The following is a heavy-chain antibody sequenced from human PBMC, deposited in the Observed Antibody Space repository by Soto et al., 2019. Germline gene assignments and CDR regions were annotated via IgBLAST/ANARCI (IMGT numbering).Heavy chain of an antibody. CDR1: GFSFSTSS. J-gene: IGHJ4*02. CDR3: AKGGYTFAYE. D-gene: IGHD5-18*01. CDR2: ISPSASDT. Sequence: LRLSCAASGFSFSTSSMAWVRQPPGKGLEWVSAISPSASDTLYADSVKGRFTISRDNSQNTLFLRMTSLRADDTAVYYWAKGGYTFAYEWGQGALVTVSS. V-gene: IGHV3-23*01.